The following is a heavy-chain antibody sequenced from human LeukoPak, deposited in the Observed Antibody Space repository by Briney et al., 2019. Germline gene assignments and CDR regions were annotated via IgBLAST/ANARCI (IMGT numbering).Heavy chain of an antibody. Sequence: GSLRLSCAASGFTFTIYDFHWGRQVTGKGLEWVSGIGKGGDTYYAGSVKGRFTISRENAKSSLYLQMNSLRAGDTAVYFCTRGAAGFDIWGQGTMVIVAS. V-gene: IGHV3-13*01. CDR2: IGKGGDT. CDR3: TRGAAGFDI. CDR1: GFTFTIYD. J-gene: IGHJ3*02.